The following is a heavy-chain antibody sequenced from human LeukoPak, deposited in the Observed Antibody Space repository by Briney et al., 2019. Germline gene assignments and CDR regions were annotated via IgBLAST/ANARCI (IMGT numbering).Heavy chain of an antibody. CDR1: GFTFGDYA. CDR3: TRDGLGYCSGGSCGSAEYFQH. CDR2: IRSKAYGGTT. Sequence: GRSLRLPCTASGFTFGDYAMSWFRQAPGKGLEWVGFIRSKAYGGTTEYAASVKGSFTISRDDSKSIAYLQMNSLKTEDTAVYYCTRDGLGYCSGGSCGSAEYFQHWGQGTLVTVSS. J-gene: IGHJ1*01. D-gene: IGHD2-15*01. V-gene: IGHV3-49*03.